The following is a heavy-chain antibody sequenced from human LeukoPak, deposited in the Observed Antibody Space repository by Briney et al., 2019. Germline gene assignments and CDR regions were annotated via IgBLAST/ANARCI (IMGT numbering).Heavy chain of an antibody. J-gene: IGHJ4*02. CDR2: ISSSSSYI. Sequence: GGSLRLSCAASGFTFSSYSMNWVRQAPGKGLEWVSSISSSSSYIYYADSVKGRFTITRDNAKNSLYLQMNSLRAEDTAVYYCARVALKYCSSTSCYAGDYWGQGTLVTVSS. CDR1: GFTFSSYS. V-gene: IGHV3-21*01. CDR3: ARVALKYCSSTSCYAGDY. D-gene: IGHD2-2*01.